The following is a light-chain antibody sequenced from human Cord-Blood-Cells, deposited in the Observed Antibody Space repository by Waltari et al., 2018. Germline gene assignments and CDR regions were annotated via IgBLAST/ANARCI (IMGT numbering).Light chain of an antibody. V-gene: IGLV2-14*01. CDR3: SSYTSSSTLVV. J-gene: IGLJ2*01. CDR2: EVR. CDR1: SSDVGGYNY. Sequence: HSALTQPASVSGSPGQSITISCTGNSSDVGGYNYVSWVQQHPGQAPKLMIYEVRNRPSGVSNAFSGSKSCNTASLTISGLQAEDEADYYGSSYTSSSTLVVFGGGTKLTVL.